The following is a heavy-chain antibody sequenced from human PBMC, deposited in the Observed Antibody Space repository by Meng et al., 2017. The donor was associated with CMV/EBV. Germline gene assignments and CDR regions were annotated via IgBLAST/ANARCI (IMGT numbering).Heavy chain of an antibody. CDR3: ARAYQRPYGMDV. J-gene: IGHJ6*02. CDR1: GGSISSYY. CDR2: IYYSGST. Sequence: GSLRLSCTVSGGSISSYYWSWIRQPPGKGLEWIGYIYYSGSTNYNPSLKSRVTISADTSKNQFSLKLSSVTAADTAVYYCARAYQRPYGMDVWGQGTTVTVSS. V-gene: IGHV4-59*01. D-gene: IGHD5-24*01.